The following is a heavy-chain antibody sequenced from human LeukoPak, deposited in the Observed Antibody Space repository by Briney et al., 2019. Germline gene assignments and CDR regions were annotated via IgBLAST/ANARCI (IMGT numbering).Heavy chain of an antibody. Sequence: SETLSLTCAVYGGSFSGYYWSWIRQPPGKGLEWIGEINHSGSTNYNPSLKSRVTISVGTSKNQFSLKLSSVTAADTAVYYCARGPYSSSWFNYYGMDVWGKGTTVTVSS. CDR1: GGSFSGYY. CDR3: ARGPYSSSWFNYYGMDV. CDR2: INHSGST. V-gene: IGHV4-34*01. J-gene: IGHJ6*04. D-gene: IGHD6-13*01.